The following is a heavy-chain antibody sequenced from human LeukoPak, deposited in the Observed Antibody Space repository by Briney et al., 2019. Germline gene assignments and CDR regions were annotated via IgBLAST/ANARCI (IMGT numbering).Heavy chain of an antibody. Sequence: SETLSLTCTVSGGSISSSSYYWGWIRQPPGKGPEWIGSIYYSGSTYYNPSLKSRVTISVDTSKNQFSLKLSSVTAADTAVYYCARLHSDDYGDYPFFDYWGQGTLVTVSS. J-gene: IGHJ4*02. CDR2: IYYSGST. CDR3: ARLHSDDYGDYPFFDY. D-gene: IGHD4-17*01. CDR1: GGSISSSSYY. V-gene: IGHV4-39*01.